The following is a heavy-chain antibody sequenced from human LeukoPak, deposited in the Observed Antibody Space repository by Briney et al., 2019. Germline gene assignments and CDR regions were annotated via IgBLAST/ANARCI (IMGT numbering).Heavy chain of an antibody. CDR3: AKDRSTTWSFDY. D-gene: IGHD6-13*01. CDR2: ISDDGSRK. J-gene: IGHJ4*02. V-gene: IGHV3-30*18. CDR1: GFTFSFSG. Sequence: GRSLRLSCAASGFTFSFSGMYWVRQAPGKGLDWVAFISDDGSRKYYADSVKDRFTISRDNSKNTLFLQMNSLRTEDTAVYYCAKDRSTTWSFDYWGQGTLVTVSS.